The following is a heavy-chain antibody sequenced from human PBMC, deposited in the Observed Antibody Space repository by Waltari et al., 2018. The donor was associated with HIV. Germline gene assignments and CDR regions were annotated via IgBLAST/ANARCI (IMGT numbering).Heavy chain of an antibody. CDR3: ARGWDTLTDYYTVDY. Sequence: QVQLVQSGAEVKKPGAYVKVSCKASGYTFSHYRISWVRQAPGQGLEWMGWITAYNGNTNYAQKLQGRVTMTTDTSTSTAYMELRRLRSDDTAVYYCARGWDTLTDYYTVDYWGQGTLVTVSS. J-gene: IGHJ4*02. D-gene: IGHD3-9*01. CDR2: ITAYNGNT. CDR1: GYTFSHYR. V-gene: IGHV1-18*01.